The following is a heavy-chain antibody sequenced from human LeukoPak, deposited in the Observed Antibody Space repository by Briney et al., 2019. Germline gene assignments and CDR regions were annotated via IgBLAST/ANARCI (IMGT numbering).Heavy chain of an antibody. CDR2: IYYSGST. D-gene: IGHD4-23*01. CDR1: GGSISSSNYY. J-gene: IGHJ4*02. Sequence: SETLSLTCTVSGGSISSSNYYWGWIRQPPGKGLEWIGTIYYSGSTYYNPSLKSRVTISVDTSKNQISLKLSSVTAADTAVYFCARGGGTPTTVVTPFDYWGQGTLVTVSS. V-gene: IGHV4-39*07. CDR3: ARGGGTPTTVVTPFDY.